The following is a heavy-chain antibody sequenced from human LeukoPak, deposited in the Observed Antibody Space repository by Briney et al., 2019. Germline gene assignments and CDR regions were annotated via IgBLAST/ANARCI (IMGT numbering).Heavy chain of an antibody. Sequence: GGSLRLSCAASGFTFSSYEMNWVRQAPGKGLXXXXXXSSSGSTKYYADSVRGRFTISRDNAKNSLYLQMNSLRADDAAIYYCARVGWFGETLCGMDVWGQGTTVTVSS. CDR1: GFTFSSYE. CDR2: XSSSGSTK. D-gene: IGHD3-10*01. J-gene: IGHJ6*02. CDR3: ARVGWFGETLCGMDV. V-gene: IGHV3-48*03.